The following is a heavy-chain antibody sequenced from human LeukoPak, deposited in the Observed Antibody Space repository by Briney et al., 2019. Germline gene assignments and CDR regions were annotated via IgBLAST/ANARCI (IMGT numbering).Heavy chain of an antibody. Sequence: ASVTVSCKASGYTFTSYDINWVRQATGQGLEWMGWMNPNSGNTGYAQKFQGRVTMTRNTSISTAYMELSSLRSEDTAVYYCAISLYGDYVGLAPWGQGTLVTVSS. D-gene: IGHD4-17*01. V-gene: IGHV1-8*01. CDR3: AISLYGDYVGLAP. J-gene: IGHJ4*02. CDR1: GYTFTSYD. CDR2: MNPNSGNT.